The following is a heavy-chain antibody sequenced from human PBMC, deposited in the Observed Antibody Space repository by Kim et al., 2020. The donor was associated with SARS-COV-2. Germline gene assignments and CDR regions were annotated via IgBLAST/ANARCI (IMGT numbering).Heavy chain of an antibody. V-gene: IGHV3-30*02. J-gene: IGHJ4*02. CDR2: K. D-gene: IGHD6-19*01. CDR3: AKVSGWYGWVDY. Sequence: KYYADSVKVRFTSSRDNSKNPLDRQMNSLRAEDTAVYYCAKVSGWYGWVDYWGQGTLVTVSS.